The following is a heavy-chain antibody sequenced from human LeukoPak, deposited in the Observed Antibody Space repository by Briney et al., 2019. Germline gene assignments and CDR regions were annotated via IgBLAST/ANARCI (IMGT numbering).Heavy chain of an antibody. D-gene: IGHD4-11*01. CDR2: INPDNGGA. J-gene: IGHJ4*02. CDR3: ARGEDYSHDY. Sequence: EASVKVSYTASGYTFLGKFIHWVRQAPGQGLEWVGRINPDNGGATFAQKFQGRVTMTRDTSISTVSMELNRLTSDDTAIYYCARGEDYSHDYWGQGTLVTVSS. V-gene: IGHV1-2*06. CDR1: GYTFLGKF.